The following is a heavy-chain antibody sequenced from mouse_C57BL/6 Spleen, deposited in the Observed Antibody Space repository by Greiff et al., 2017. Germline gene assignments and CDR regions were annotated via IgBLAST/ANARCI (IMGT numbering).Heavy chain of an antibody. CDR3: APLTTVVATDWYFDV. J-gene: IGHJ1*03. V-gene: IGHV1-69*01. Sequence: QVQLQQPGAELVMPGASVKLSCKASGYTFTSYWLHWVKQRPGQGLEWIGEIDPSDSYTNYNQKFKGKSTLTVDKSSSTAYMQLSSLTSEDSAVYYCAPLTTVVATDWYFDVWGTGTTVTVSS. D-gene: IGHD1-1*01. CDR1: GYTFTSYW. CDR2: IDPSDSYT.